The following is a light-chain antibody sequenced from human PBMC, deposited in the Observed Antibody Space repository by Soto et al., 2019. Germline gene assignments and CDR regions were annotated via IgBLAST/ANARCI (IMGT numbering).Light chain of an antibody. V-gene: IGKV3-20*01. CDR2: GAS. CDR1: QSVSSSQ. CDR3: QQYDTSPHT. J-gene: IGKJ2*01. Sequence: EIVLTQSAGTLSLFPGESATLSCRASQSVSSSQVAWYQQKPGQAPRLLIYGASSRATGIPDRISGVGSETDFTLTISRLEPEDFAVYYCQQYDTSPHTFGQGTKLEIK.